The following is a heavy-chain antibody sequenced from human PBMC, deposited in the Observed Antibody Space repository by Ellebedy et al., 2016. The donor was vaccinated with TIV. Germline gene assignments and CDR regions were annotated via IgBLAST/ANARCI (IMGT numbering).Heavy chain of an antibody. CDR2: INLSGAST. V-gene: IGHV1-46*02. CDR3: ARDGDWDHNYYGMDV. D-gene: IGHD2-21*01. Sequence: AASVKVSCQAPGNIFNKYYIHWVRKAPGQGLEWKGIINLSGASTVYAQKFRGRLTVSRDTSTSTVYMELSSLTSDDTAVYYCARDGDWDHNYYGMDVWGQGTSVTVSS. CDR1: GNIFNKYY. J-gene: IGHJ6*02.